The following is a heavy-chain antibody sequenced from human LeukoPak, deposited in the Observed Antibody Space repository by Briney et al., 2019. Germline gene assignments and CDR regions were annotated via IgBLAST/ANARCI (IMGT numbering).Heavy chain of an antibody. CDR3: ATASGKSSSLPYYYYYMDV. Sequence: GGSLRLSCAASGFTFSNHGMNWVRQAPGKGLEWVSAISGSGESTYDADSVKGRFTISRDNSKNTLYLQMNSLKAEDTALYYCATASGKSSSLPYYYYYMDVWGKGTTVTVSS. CDR1: GFTFSNHG. J-gene: IGHJ6*03. D-gene: IGHD6-6*01. V-gene: IGHV3-23*01. CDR2: ISGSGEST.